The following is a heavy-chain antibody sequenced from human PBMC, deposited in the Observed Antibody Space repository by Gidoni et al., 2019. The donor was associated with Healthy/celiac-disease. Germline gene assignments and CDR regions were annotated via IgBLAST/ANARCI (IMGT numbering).Heavy chain of an antibody. CDR1: GFTFDDYA. J-gene: IGHJ2*01. V-gene: IGHV3-9*01. Sequence: EVQLVESGGGLVQPGRSLRLSCAASGFTFDDYAMHWVRQAPGNGLEWVSGISWNSGSIGYADSVKGRFTISRDNAKNSLYLQMNSLRAEDTALYYCAKAPASPWYFDLWGRGTLVTVSS. CDR2: ISWNSGSI. CDR3: AKAPASPWYFDL.